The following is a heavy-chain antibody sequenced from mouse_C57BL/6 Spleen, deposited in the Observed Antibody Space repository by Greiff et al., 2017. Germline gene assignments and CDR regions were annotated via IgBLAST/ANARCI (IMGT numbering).Heavy chain of an antibody. CDR3: AKNTANSSGRDY. Sequence: VQLQESGPGLVQPSQSLSITCTVSGFSLTSYGVHWVRQPPGKGLEWRGVIWSGGSTDYNAAFISRLSISKDNSKTQVFFKMNSLQADDTAIYYCAKNTANSSGRDYWGQGTTLPVSS. V-gene: IGHV2-4*01. CDR1: GFSLTSYG. CDR2: IWSGGST. D-gene: IGHD3-2*02. J-gene: IGHJ2*01.